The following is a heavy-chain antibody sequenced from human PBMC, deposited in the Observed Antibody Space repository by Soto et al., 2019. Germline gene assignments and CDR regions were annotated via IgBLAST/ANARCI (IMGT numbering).Heavy chain of an antibody. CDR2: IYSGGST. D-gene: IGHD3-3*01. Sequence: LRLSCAASGFTVSSNYMSWVRQAPGKGLEWVSVIYSGGSTYYADSVKGRFTISRDNSKNTLYLQMNSLRAEDTAVYYCAMRRITIFGVVYYYGMDVWGQGTTVTVSS. V-gene: IGHV3-53*01. J-gene: IGHJ6*02. CDR3: AMRRITIFGVVYYYGMDV. CDR1: GFTVSSNY.